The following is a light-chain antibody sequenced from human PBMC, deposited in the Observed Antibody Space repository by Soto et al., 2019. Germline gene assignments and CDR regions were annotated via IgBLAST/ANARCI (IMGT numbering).Light chain of an antibody. J-gene: IGKJ3*01. CDR3: QQLRRTPFT. V-gene: IGKV1-9*01. Sequence: QLTQSPSSLSASVGDRVTITCRASQDISRYLAWYQQRAGKAPKLLIYGASTLQSGVPSRFSGSGSGTEFTLTISSLQPEDFATYHCQQLRRTPFTFGPGTTVDV. CDR1: QDISRY. CDR2: GAS.